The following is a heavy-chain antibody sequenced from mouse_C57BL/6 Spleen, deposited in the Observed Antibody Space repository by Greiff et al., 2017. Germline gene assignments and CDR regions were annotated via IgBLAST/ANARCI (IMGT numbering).Heavy chain of an antibody. CDR2: IYPGGGYT. V-gene: IGHV1-63*01. Sequence: QVQLKQSGAELVRPGTSVKMSCKASGYTFTNYWIGWAKQRPGHGLEWIGDIYPGGGYTNYNEKFKGKATLTADKSSSTAYMQFSSLTSEESASYYCARGGGSSYDYYAMDYWGQGTSVTVSS. J-gene: IGHJ4*01. D-gene: IGHD1-1*01. CDR1: GYTFTNYW. CDR3: ARGGGSSYDYYAMDY.